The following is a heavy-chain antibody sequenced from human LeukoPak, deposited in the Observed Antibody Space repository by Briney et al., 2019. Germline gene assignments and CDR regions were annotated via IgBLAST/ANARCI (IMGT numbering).Heavy chain of an antibody. V-gene: IGHV1-18*01. Sequence: GASVKVSCKASGGTFSSYAISWVRQAPGQGLEWMGWISAYNGNTNYAQKLQGRVTMTTDTSTSTAYMELRSLRSDDTAVYYRASHVGSATDYWGQGTLVTVSS. J-gene: IGHJ4*02. CDR1: GGTFSSYA. CDR3: ASHVGSATDY. CDR2: ISAYNGNT. D-gene: IGHD3-10*01.